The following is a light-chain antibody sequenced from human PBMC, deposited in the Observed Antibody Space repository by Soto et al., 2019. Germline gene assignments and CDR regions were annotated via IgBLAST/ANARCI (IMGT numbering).Light chain of an antibody. J-gene: IGKJ1*01. Sequence: EIVMTQSPATLSVSPGERATLSCRASQSVSNHLAWYQQKPGQAPRLLIYVASTRATGIPARFIGSGSGTDFTLTISSLQSEDFAVYYCQQYDNWPPWTFGQGTKVEIK. V-gene: IGKV3-15*01. CDR1: QSVSNH. CDR3: QQYDNWPPWT. CDR2: VAS.